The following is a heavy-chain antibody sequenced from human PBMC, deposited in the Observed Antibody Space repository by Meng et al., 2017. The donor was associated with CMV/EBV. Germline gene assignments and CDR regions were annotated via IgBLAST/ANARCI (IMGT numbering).Heavy chain of an antibody. Sequence: FTFGSYWDGWVRQAPGKGLEWVANIKQDGSEKYYVGSVKGRFTISRDNAKNSLYLQMNSLRAEDTAVYYCARDGGYCSGGSCYSDYWGQGTLVTVSS. CDR1: FTFGSYW. J-gene: IGHJ4*02. CDR2: IKQDGSEK. V-gene: IGHV3-7*01. CDR3: ARDGGYCSGGSCYSDY. D-gene: IGHD2-15*01.